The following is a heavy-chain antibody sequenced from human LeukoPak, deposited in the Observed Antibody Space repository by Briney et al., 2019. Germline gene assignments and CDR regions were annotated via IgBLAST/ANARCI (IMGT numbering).Heavy chain of an antibody. Sequence: PSETLSLTCTISGGSISSNYWSWIRQPPGKGLEWIGYCHYSGNTNYNPSPKSRATISVDMSKDQFSLTLNSVTAADTAVYYCAREQSASSRYYFDYWGQGTLVSVSS. V-gene: IGHV4-59*12. CDR2: CHYSGNT. CDR3: AREQSASSRYYFDY. J-gene: IGHJ4*02. D-gene: IGHD6-19*01. CDR1: GGSISSNY.